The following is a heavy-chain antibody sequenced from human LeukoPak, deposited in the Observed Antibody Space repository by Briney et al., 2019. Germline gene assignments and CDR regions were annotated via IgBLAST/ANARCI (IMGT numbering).Heavy chain of an antibody. V-gene: IGHV5-10-1*01. CDR2: IDPSDSYT. J-gene: IGHJ4*02. CDR1: GYSFTSYW. D-gene: IGHD3-22*01. Sequence: GESLKISCEGSGYSFTSYWISWVRQMPGKGLEWMGRIDPSDSYTNYSPSFQGHVTISADKSISTAYLQWSSLKASDTAMYYCARFDYDSSGYYAHFDYWGQGTLVTVSS. CDR3: ARFDYDSSGYYAHFDY.